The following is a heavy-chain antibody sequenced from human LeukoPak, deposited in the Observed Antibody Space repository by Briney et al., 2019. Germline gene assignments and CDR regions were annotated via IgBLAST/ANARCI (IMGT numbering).Heavy chain of an antibody. CDR2: IYPGDSDT. J-gene: IGHJ3*02. CDR1: GYSFTSYW. D-gene: IGHD3-3*01. Sequence: GXSLKXSCKGSGYSFTSYWIGWVRQMPGKGLEWMGIIYPGDSDTRYSPSFQGQVTISADKSISTAYLQWSSLKASDTAMYYCGRXXSLXEWLSLGDAFDIWGQGTMVTVSS. CDR3: GRXXSLXEWLSLGDAFDI. V-gene: IGHV5-51*01.